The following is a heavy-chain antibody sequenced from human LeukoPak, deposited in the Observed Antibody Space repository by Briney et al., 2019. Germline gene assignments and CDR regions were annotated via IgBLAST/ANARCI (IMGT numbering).Heavy chain of an antibody. CDR3: ARGAGYNYPYYFDY. D-gene: IGHD5-24*01. CDR1: GFTVSSNY. V-gene: IGHV3-53*01. Sequence: GGSVRLSCAAYGFTVSSNYMNWVRQAPGKGLEWVSVIYGGGNIYYADSVKGRFTISRDNSKNTLYLQMNSLRAEDTAVYYCARGAGYNYPYYFDYWGQGTLVTVSS. CDR2: IYGGGNI. J-gene: IGHJ4*02.